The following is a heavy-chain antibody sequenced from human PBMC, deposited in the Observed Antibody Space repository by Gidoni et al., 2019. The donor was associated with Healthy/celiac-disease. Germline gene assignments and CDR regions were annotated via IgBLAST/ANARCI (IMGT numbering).Heavy chain of an antibody. V-gene: IGHV3-53*02. CDR2: IYSGGST. CDR3: ATTSDTMTYYFDY. D-gene: IGHD3-22*01. Sequence: EVQLVETGGGLIQPGGSLRLSCAASGFTVSSKYMSWVRQAPGKGLEWVSVIYSGGSTYYADSVKGRFTISRDNSKNTLYLQMNSLRAEDTAVYYCATTSDTMTYYFDYWGQGTLVTVSS. J-gene: IGHJ4*02. CDR1: GFTVSSKY.